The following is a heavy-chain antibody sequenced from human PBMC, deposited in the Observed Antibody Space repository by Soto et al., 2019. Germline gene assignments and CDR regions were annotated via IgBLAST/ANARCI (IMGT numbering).Heavy chain of an antibody. Sequence: GASVKVSCKASGGTFSSYAISWVRQAPGQGLEWMGGIIPIFGTANYAQKFQGRVTITADESTSTAYMELSSLRSEDTAVYYCARDYSYGHCFWFDPWGQGTLVTVSS. CDR2: IIPIFGTA. CDR1: GGTFSSYA. CDR3: ARDYSYGHCFWFDP. V-gene: IGHV1-69*13. J-gene: IGHJ5*02. D-gene: IGHD5-18*01.